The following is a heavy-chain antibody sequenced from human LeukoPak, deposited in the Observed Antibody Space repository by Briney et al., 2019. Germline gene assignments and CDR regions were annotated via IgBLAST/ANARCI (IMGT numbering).Heavy chain of an antibody. CDR2: INHSGST. Sequence: PSETLSLTCAVYGGSFSGYYWSWIRQPPGKGLEWIGEINHSGSTNYNPSLKSRVTISVDTSKNQFSLKLSSVTAADTAVYYCARGGRKTYYYDSSGRLIDYWGQGTLVTVSS. J-gene: IGHJ4*02. CDR3: ARGGRKTYYYDSSGRLIDY. V-gene: IGHV4-34*01. CDR1: GGSFSGYY. D-gene: IGHD3-22*01.